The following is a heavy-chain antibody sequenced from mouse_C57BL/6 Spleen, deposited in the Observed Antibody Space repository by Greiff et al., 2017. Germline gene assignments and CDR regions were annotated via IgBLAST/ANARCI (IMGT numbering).Heavy chain of an antibody. J-gene: IGHJ4*01. CDR1: GFTFSSYA. V-gene: IGHV5-9-1*02. D-gene: IGHD4-1*01. CDR3: TRDRGWDGAMDY. Sequence: EVKFEESGEGLVKPGGSLKLSCAASGFTFSSYAMSWVRQTPEKRLEWVAYISSGGDYIYYADTVKGRFTISRDNARNTLYLQMSSLKSEDTAMYYCTRDRGWDGAMDYWGQGTAVTVSS. CDR2: ISSGGDYI.